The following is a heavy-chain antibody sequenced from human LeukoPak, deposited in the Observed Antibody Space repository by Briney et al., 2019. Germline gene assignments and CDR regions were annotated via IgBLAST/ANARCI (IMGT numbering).Heavy chain of an antibody. CDR1: GGSISSGSYY. CDR3: ARDRPSWANAFDI. Sequence: SETLSLTCTVSGGSISSGSYYWSWIRQPAGKGLEWIGRIYTSGSTNYNPSLKSRVTISVDTSKNQFSLKLSSVTAADTAMYYCARDRPSWANAFDIWGQGTMVTVSS. V-gene: IGHV4-61*02. J-gene: IGHJ3*02. CDR2: IYTSGST.